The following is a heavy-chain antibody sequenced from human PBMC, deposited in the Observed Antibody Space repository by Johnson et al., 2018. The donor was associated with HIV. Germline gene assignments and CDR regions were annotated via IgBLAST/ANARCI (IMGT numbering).Heavy chain of an antibody. V-gene: IGHV3-7*05. CDR3: ARVGYYYDSSGYYPHGAFDS. Sequence: VQLVESGGGLVQPGGSLRLSCAASGFTFSSYWMSWVRQAPGKGLEWVANIKQDGSEKYYVDSVKGRFTISRDNAKNSLYLQMNSLRAEDTAVYYCARVGYYYDSSGYYPHGAFDSWDQGTMVTVSS. D-gene: IGHD3-22*01. CDR1: GFTFSSYW. CDR2: IKQDGSEK. J-gene: IGHJ3*02.